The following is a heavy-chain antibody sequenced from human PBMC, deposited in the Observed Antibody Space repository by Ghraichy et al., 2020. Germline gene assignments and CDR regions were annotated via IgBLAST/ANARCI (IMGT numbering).Heavy chain of an antibody. Sequence: SQTLSLTCTVSGGSISSYYWSWIRQPAGKGLEWIGRIYTSGSTNYNPSLKSRVTMSVDTSKNQFSLKLSSVTAADTAVYYCARDYYYDSSGYYYFDYWGQGTLVTVSS. CDR3: ARDYYYDSSGYYYFDY. V-gene: IGHV4-4*07. D-gene: IGHD3-22*01. CDR1: GGSISSYY. CDR2: IYTSGST. J-gene: IGHJ4*02.